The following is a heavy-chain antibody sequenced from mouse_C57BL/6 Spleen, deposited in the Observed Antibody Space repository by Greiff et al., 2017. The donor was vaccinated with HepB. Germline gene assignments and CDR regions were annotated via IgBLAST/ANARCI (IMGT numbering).Heavy chain of an antibody. CDR1: GFTFSDYG. CDR2: ISSGSSTI. Sequence: EVKLMESGGGLVKPGGSLKLSCAASGFTFSDYGMHWVRQAPEKGLEWVAYISSGSSTIYYADTVKGRFTISRDNAKNTLFLQMTSLRSEDTAMYYCARGDYYGFPFAYWGQGTLVTVSA. V-gene: IGHV5-17*01. D-gene: IGHD1-1*01. J-gene: IGHJ3*01. CDR3: ARGDYYGFPFAY.